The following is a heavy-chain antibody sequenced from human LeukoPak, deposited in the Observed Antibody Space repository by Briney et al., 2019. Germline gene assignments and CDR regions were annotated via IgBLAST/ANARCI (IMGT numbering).Heavy chain of an antibody. Sequence: ASVKVSCKPSGYTFTDYYIHWLRPAPGQGLEWMGWINPNSGGTNYAQNFQGRVTMTRDTSISTAYMELSSLRSDDTAVYYCARGFSGYFWFWGQGTLVTVSS. D-gene: IGHD5-12*01. CDR1: GYTFTDYY. CDR3: ARGFSGYFWF. V-gene: IGHV1-2*02. CDR2: INPNSGGT. J-gene: IGHJ4*02.